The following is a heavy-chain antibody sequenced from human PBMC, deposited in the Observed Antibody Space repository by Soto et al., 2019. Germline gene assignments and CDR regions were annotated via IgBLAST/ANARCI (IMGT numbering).Heavy chain of an antibody. D-gene: IGHD6-19*01. CDR1: GGSINNGNS. V-gene: IGHV4-4*02. CDR3: AGSYCSGGRCHSYVMEI. CDR2: IYHSGRT. J-gene: IGHJ6*02. Sequence: QVQLQESGPGLVKPSGTLSLTCDVSGGSINNGNSWSWVRQSPARGLEWIGEIYHSGRTDYNPSLKSRVTISLDRSKNQFSLKLSSVTAADTAIYYCAGSYCSGGRCHSYVMEIWGQGTTVNVS.